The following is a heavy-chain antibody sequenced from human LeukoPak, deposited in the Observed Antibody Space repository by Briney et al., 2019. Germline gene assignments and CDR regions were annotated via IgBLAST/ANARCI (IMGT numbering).Heavy chain of an antibody. V-gene: IGHV3-48*03. J-gene: IGHJ4*02. CDR1: AFTLSSYG. CDR2: ISSSGSSI. D-gene: IGHD6-13*01. Sequence: PGGSLRLSCAASAFTLSSYGMNWVRRAPGKGLEWVSYISSSGSSIYYADSVKGRFTISRDNAKNSLYLQMDSLRAEDTAVYYCARVRSSTDFDYWGQGTLVTVSS. CDR3: ARVRSSTDFDY.